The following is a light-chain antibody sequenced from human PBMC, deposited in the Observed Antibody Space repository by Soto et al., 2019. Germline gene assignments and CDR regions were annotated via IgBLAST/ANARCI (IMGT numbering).Light chain of an antibody. CDR1: SSDLAIYNY. J-gene: IGLJ1*01. Sequence: QSVLAQPASVAACPGQSITISCTGTSSDLAIYNYVSWYQQQPGKAPKLMIYQVTNRPSGVSNRFSGSRSGNTASLTISGLQAEDEADYYCSSYTDSSNYVFGTGTKVTVL. V-gene: IGLV2-14*01. CDR3: SSYTDSSNYV. CDR2: QVT.